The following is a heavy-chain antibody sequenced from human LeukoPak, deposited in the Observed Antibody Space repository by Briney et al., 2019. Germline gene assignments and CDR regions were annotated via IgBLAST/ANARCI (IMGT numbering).Heavy chain of an antibody. CDR1: GGSFSGYY. Sequence: SETLSLTCAVYGGSFSGYYWSWIRQPPGKGLEWIREINHSGSTNYNPSLKSRVTISVDTSKNQFSLKLSSVTAADTAVYYCAREYGDPNYFDYWGQGTLVTVSS. D-gene: IGHD4-17*01. CDR3: AREYGDPNYFDY. CDR2: INHSGST. V-gene: IGHV4-34*01. J-gene: IGHJ4*02.